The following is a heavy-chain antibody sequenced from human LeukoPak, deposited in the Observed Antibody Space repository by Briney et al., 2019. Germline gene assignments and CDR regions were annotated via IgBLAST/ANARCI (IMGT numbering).Heavy chain of an antibody. CDR2: ISGSGGSR. J-gene: IGHJ4*02. V-gene: IGHV3-23*01. CDR3: AKGRQGSGWYYFDY. Sequence: GGSLRLSCAASGFTFSSYAMSWVRQGPGKGLEWVSSISGSGGSRYYTDSVRGRFTISRDNSKNTLYLQMNSLRAEDTAVYYCAKGRQGSGWYYFDYWGQGTLVTVSS. CDR1: GFTFSSYA. D-gene: IGHD6-19*01.